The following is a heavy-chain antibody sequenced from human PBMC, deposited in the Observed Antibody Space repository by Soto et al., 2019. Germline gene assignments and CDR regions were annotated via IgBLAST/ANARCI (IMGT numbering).Heavy chain of an antibody. J-gene: IGHJ5*02. CDR2: MNPNSDNT. D-gene: IGHD6-6*01. CDR1: GYTFTSYD. V-gene: IGHV1-8*01. Sequence: QVQLVQSGAEVKKPGASVKVSCKASGYTFTSYDINWVRQATGQGLEWMGWMNPNSDNTGYAQKFQGRVTMTRNTAINTAYMERSSLRSEATAVYYCASEKGRSGFDPWGQGTLVTVSS. CDR3: ASEKGRSGFDP.